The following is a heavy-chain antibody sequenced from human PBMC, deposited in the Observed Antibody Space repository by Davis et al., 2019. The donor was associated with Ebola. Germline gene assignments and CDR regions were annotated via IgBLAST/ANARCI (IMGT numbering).Heavy chain of an antibody. Sequence: GESLKISCKGSGYTFTSYGISWVRQAPGQGLEWMGWINAGNGNTKYSQKFQGRVTITRDTSASTAYMELSSLRSEDTAVYYCARDRSAAGRIYYYYYYGMDVWGKGTTVTVSS. CDR3: ARDRSAAGRIYYYYYYGMDV. J-gene: IGHJ6*04. CDR2: INAGNGNT. CDR1: GYTFTSYG. V-gene: IGHV1-18*04. D-gene: IGHD6-13*01.